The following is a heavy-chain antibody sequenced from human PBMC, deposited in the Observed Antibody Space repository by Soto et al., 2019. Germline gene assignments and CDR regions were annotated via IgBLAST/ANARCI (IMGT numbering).Heavy chain of an antibody. V-gene: IGHV1-69*13. CDR2: IVPIFGTT. J-gene: IGHJ6*02. CDR1: CDPFSSYS. CDR3: AANSLGGGSQGDV. Sequence: SVKVSCQSSCDPFSSYSISWVRQAPGQGLEWMGGIVPIFGTTVYAPRLQGRLTITADGPTSTSYMELSGLTFEDTAVYYCAANSLGGGSQGDVWGQGTTVTVSS. D-gene: IGHD3-10*01.